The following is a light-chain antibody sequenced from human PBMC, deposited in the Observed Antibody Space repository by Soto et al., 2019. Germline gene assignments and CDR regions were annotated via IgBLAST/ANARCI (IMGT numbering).Light chain of an antibody. CDR3: QQYSSYPYT. CDR1: QSISGW. J-gene: IGKJ2*01. CDR2: DVF. V-gene: IGKV1-5*01. Sequence: DIQMTQSPSTLSASVGDRVTITCRASQSISGWLAWYQQKTGKTPKVLIYDVFSLESGVPSRFSGGGSGTEFTLTISSLQPDDSATYYCQQYSSYPYTFGQGTKLEIK.